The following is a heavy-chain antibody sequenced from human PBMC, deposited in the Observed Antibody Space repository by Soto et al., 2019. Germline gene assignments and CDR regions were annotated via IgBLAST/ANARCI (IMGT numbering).Heavy chain of an antibody. CDR1: GQTLTSPY. CDR3: ACVAAFGI. Sequence: ASVNGSCNAPGQTLTSPYLHGERKAPGQGREGMRWINPKSGDTNYVQQFQGRATMTRDTSISTAYMDLSRLRSDDTAVYYCACVAAFGICGKVKMVPVS. V-gene: IGHV1-2*02. J-gene: IGHJ3*02. CDR2: INPKSGDT.